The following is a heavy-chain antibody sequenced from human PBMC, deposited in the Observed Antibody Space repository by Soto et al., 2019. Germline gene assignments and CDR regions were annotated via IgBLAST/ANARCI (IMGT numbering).Heavy chain of an antibody. CDR1: GFTFSNYW. D-gene: IGHD2-15*01. V-gene: IGHV3-74*01. CDR2: INSDGSVS. J-gene: IGHJ6*03. CDR3: ARGDCVGGSCYSLAGSFYYYMDV. Sequence: EVKLVESGGGLVQPGGSLRLSCAASGFTFSNYWMYWVRQAPGQGLVWVSRINSDGSVSRYADSVKGRLTISRDNVKNTLYLKSTSLRVEDTAVYYCARGDCVGGSCYSLAGSFYYYMDVWGKGTTVTVFS.